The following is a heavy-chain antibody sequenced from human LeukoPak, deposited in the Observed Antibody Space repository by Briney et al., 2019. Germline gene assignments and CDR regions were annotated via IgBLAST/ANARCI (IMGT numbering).Heavy chain of an antibody. V-gene: IGHV3-23*01. CDR3: AKVGYSSSGTNYFDY. CDR2: ISGSGGST. J-gene: IGHJ4*02. D-gene: IGHD6-13*01. CDR1: GFTFSSYA. Sequence: GGSLRLSCAASGFTFSSYAMSWVRQAPGKGLEWVSAISGSGGSTYYADSVKGRFTISRDNSKNTLYLQMNSLRAEDTAVYYCAKVGYSSSGTNYFDYRGQGTLVTVSS.